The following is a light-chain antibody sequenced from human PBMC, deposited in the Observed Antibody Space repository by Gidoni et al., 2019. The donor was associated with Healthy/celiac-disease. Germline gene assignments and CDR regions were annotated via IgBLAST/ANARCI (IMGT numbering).Light chain of an antibody. Sequence: GQKVTISCSGISSNIGNNYVSWYQQLPGTAPKLLIYENNKRPSGIPDRFSGSKSGTSATLGITGLQTGDEADYYCGTWDSSLSAVVFGGGTKLTVL. J-gene: IGLJ2*01. CDR3: GTWDSSLSAVV. CDR2: ENN. V-gene: IGLV1-51*02. CDR1: SSNIGNNY.